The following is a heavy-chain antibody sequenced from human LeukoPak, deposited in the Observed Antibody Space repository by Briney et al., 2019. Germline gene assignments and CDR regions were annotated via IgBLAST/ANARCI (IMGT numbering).Heavy chain of an antibody. Sequence: SETLSLTCTVSGGSISSYYWSWIRQPAGKGLEWIGRIYTSGSANYNPSLKSRVTMSVDTSKNQFSLKLSSVTAADTAVYYCARAEWPNDYYYYGMDVWGQGTTVTVSS. CDR1: GGSISSYY. CDR3: ARAEWPNDYYYYGMDV. D-gene: IGHD1-1*01. CDR2: IYTSGSA. J-gene: IGHJ6*02. V-gene: IGHV4-4*07.